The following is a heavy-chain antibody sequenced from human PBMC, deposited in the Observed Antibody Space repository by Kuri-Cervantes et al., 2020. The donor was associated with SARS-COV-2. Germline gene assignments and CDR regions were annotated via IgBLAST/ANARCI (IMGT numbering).Heavy chain of an antibody. Sequence: GESLKISCAASGFTFSSYSMNWVRQAPGKGLEWVGFIRSKAYGGTTEYAASVKGRFTISRDDSKSIAYLQMNSLKTEDTAVYYCTKDDFWSGYSDYWGQGTLVTVSS. CDR1: GFTFSSYS. V-gene: IGHV3-49*04. CDR3: TKDDFWSGYSDY. D-gene: IGHD3-3*01. J-gene: IGHJ4*02. CDR2: IRSKAYGGTT.